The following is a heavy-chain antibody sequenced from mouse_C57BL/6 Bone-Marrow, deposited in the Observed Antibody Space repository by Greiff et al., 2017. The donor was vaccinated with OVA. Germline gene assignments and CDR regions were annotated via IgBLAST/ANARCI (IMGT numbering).Heavy chain of an antibody. D-gene: IGHD2-13*01. Sequence: VQLQQSGAELARPGASVKLSCKASGYTFTSYGISWVKQSTGQGLEWIGEIYPRSGNTYYNEKFKGKATLTADKSSSTAYMELRSLTSEDSAVYVCARWGEDYAMDYWGQGTSVTVSS. CDR1: GYTFTSYG. J-gene: IGHJ4*01. CDR3: ARWGEDYAMDY. V-gene: IGHV1-81*01. CDR2: IYPRSGNT.